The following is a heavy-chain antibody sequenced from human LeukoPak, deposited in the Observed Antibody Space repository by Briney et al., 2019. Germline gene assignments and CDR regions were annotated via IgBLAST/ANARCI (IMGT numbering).Heavy chain of an antibody. CDR3: AREDSSGYYYSYNWFDP. J-gene: IGHJ5*02. D-gene: IGHD3-22*01. V-gene: IGHV3-21*01. Sequence: GGSLRLSCAASGFSFSSYWMNWVRQAPGKGLEWVSSISSSSSYIYYADSVKGRFTISRDNAKNSLYLQMNSLRAEDTAVYYCAREDSSGYYYSYNWFDPWGQGTLVTVSS. CDR1: GFSFSSYW. CDR2: ISSSSSYI.